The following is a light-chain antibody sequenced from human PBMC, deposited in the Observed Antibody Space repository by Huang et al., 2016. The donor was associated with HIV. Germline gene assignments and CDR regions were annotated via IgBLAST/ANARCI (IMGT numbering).Light chain of an antibody. V-gene: IGKV3-15*01. CDR2: GAS. Sequence: EIVMTQSPATLSVSPGERATLSCRASQGLSSNLGWYQQKPGQAPRLLIYGASTRATGIPARFSGSGSGTEFTLTISSLQSEDFAVYYCQQYNNWPYTFGQGTKLEIK. J-gene: IGKJ2*01. CDR1: QGLSSN. CDR3: QQYNNWPYT.